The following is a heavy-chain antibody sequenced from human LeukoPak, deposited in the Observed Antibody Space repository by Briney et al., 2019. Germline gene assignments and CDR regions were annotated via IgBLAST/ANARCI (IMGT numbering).Heavy chain of an antibody. D-gene: IGHD2-15*01. CDR1: GFTFSSQW. CDR3: ASDGGVTARVYNGFDP. Sequence: GGSLRLSCAASGFTFSSQWMYWVRPAPGKGLVWVSRINSDGRSTSYADSVKGRFTISRDNAENTLYLQMNSLRAEDTAVYYCASDGGVTARVYNGFDPWGQGTLVTVSS. CDR2: INSDGRST. J-gene: IGHJ5*02. V-gene: IGHV3-74*01.